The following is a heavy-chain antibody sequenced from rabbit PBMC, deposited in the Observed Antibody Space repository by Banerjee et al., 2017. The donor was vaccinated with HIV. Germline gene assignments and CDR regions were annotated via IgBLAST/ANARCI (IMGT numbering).Heavy chain of an antibody. V-gene: IGHV1S43*01. CDR2: INTGSSGST. J-gene: IGHJ4*01. CDR3: ARGLVAGVLDL. CDR1: GFSFSSGYY. Sequence: QEQLVESGGGLVTPAGTLTLTCTASGFSFSSGYYMCWVRQAPGKGLEWIGCINTGSSGSTYYATWAKGRFTISRSTSLNTVDLKMTSLTAADTATYFCARGLVAGVLDLWGPGTLVTVS. D-gene: IGHD3-3*01.